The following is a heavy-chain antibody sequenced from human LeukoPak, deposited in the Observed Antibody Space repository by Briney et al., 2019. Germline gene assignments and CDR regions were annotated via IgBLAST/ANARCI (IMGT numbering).Heavy chain of an antibody. CDR2: INTDGSST. D-gene: IGHD5-12*01. V-gene: IGHV3-74*01. J-gene: IGHJ6*03. CDR3: ARRATWYHYMDV. CDR1: GFTFSSHA. Sequence: PGGSLRLSCAASGFTFSSHAMSWVRQAPGKGLVWVSRINTDGSSTSYADSVKGRFTISRDNAKNTLYLQMNSLRAEDTAVYYCARRATWYHYMDVWGKGTTVTVSS.